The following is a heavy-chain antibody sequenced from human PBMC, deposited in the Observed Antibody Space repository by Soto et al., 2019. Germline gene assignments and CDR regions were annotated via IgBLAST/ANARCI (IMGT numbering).Heavy chain of an antibody. CDR1: GGTFSSYA. Sequence: ASVKVSCKASGGTFSSYAISWVRQAPGQGLEWMGGIIPIFGTANYAQKFQGRVTITADESTSTAYMELSSLRSEDTAVYYCATRGYSYGRVDYWGQGTLVTVSS. J-gene: IGHJ4*02. CDR3: ATRGYSYGRVDY. CDR2: IIPIFGTA. D-gene: IGHD5-18*01. V-gene: IGHV1-69*13.